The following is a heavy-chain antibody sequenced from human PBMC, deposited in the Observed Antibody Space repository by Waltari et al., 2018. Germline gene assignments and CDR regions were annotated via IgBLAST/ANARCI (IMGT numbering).Heavy chain of an antibody. V-gene: IGHV4-59*01. CDR1: GRSISSYY. CDR2: IYYCCGT. D-gene: IGHD3-22*01. CDR3: ASVLITIGVANDQVHDYYYYNDV. J-gene: IGHJ6*03. Sequence: QVQLQESGPGLVKPSETLSLTCTVFGRSISSYYWSWIRQPTGKGREWFGYIYYCCGTTHHPSLESWVNIMVDASNTPPPPTLSTATATDKAAYHCASVLITIGVANDQVHDYYYYNDVCGKATTVTV.